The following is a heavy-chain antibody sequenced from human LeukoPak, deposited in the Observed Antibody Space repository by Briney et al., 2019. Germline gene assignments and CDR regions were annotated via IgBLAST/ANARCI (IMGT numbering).Heavy chain of an antibody. J-gene: IGHJ6*02. Sequence: GGSLRLSCAASGFTFSSYGMPWVRQAPGKGLEWVAVISYDGSNKYYADSVKGRFTISRDNSKNTLYLQMNSLRAEDTAVYYCAKDIGGATIYYYYGMDVWGPGTTVTVSS. CDR2: ISYDGSNK. V-gene: IGHV3-30*18. D-gene: IGHD1-26*01. CDR1: GFTFSSYG. CDR3: AKDIGGATIYYYYGMDV.